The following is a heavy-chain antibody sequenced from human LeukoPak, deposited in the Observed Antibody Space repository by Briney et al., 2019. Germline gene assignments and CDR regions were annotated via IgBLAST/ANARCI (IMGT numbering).Heavy chain of an antibody. CDR3: ARDTNPYGDYGEGSYYFDY. Sequence: ASVKVSCKASGGTFSSYAISWVRLAPGQGLEWMGGIIPIFGTANYAQKFQGRVTITADESTSTAYMELSSLRSEDTAVYYCARDTNPYGDYGEGSYYFDYWGQGTLVTVSS. D-gene: IGHD4-17*01. CDR2: IIPIFGTA. V-gene: IGHV1-69*13. J-gene: IGHJ4*02. CDR1: GGTFSSYA.